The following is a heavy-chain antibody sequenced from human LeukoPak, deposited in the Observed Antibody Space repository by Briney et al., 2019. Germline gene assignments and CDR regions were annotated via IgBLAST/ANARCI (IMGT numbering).Heavy chain of an antibody. CDR1: GYTFTDYY. CDR3: ARDPPIGGADVFDI. CDR2: INPNSGGT. Sequence: GASVKVSCKASGYTFTDYYIHWVRQAPGQGLEWMGWINPNSGGTHYAQKFLGRVTMTRDTSISTAYMELSRLTSDDTAVYYCARDPPIGGADVFDIWGQGTMVTVSS. J-gene: IGHJ3*02. D-gene: IGHD3-10*01. V-gene: IGHV1-2*02.